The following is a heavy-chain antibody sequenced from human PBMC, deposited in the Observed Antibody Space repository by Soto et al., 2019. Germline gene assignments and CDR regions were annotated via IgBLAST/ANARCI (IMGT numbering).Heavy chain of an antibody. Sequence: EGQLVESGGGLVEPGGSLRLPCAASGFIFSSSDMTWVRQAPGKGLEYVSSINYNGVYSFYAEAAKGRFAIYRDNAKNSLFLQMNSLTAEDTAVYFCARKSNSDMSGYDYFDYWGQGTLVIVSS. D-gene: IGHD3-22*01. V-gene: IGHV3-21*06. CDR3: ARKSNSDMSGYDYFDY. CDR1: GFIFSSSD. CDR2: INYNGVYS. J-gene: IGHJ4*02.